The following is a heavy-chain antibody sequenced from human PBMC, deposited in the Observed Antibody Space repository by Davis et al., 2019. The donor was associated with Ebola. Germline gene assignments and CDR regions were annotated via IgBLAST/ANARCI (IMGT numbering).Heavy chain of an antibody. CDR3: AKEKLLWFGELALFYGMDV. CDR1: GFTFSSYG. D-gene: IGHD3-10*01. V-gene: IGHV3-30*02. J-gene: IGHJ6*04. Sequence: GGSLRLSCAASGFTFSSYGMHWVRQAPGKGLEWVAVIWYDGSNKYYADSVKGRFTISRDNSKNTLYLQMNSLRAEDTAVYYCAKEKLLWFGELALFYGMDVWGKGTTVTVSS. CDR2: IWYDGSNK.